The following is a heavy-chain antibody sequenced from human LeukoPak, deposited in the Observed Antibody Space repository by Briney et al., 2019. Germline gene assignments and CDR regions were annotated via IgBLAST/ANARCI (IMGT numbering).Heavy chain of an antibody. CDR3: ARWDLGYCSSTSCYTMGSFDY. CDR2: INHSGST. Sequence: SETLSLTCAVYGGSFSGYYWSWIRQPPGKGLEWIGEINHSGSTNYNPSLKSRVTISVDTSKNQFSLKLSSVTAADTAVYYCARWDLGYCSSTSCYTMGSFDYWGQGTLVTVSS. D-gene: IGHD2-2*02. CDR1: GGSFSGYY. J-gene: IGHJ4*02. V-gene: IGHV4-34*01.